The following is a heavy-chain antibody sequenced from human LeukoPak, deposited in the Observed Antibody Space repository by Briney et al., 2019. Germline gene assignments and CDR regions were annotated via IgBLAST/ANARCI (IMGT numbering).Heavy chain of an antibody. D-gene: IGHD2-15*01. J-gene: IGHJ4*02. CDR2: ISSSSSYT. V-gene: IGHV3-21*01. CDR1: GFTFSSYS. Sequence: GGSLRLSCAASGFTFSSYSMNCVRQAPGKGLEWASSISSSSSYTYYVDSVKGRFTISRDNAKNSLYLQLNSLRAEDTAVYYCARGNSCSGGSCSYYFDYWGQRTLVTVSS. CDR3: ARGNSCSGGSCSYYFDY.